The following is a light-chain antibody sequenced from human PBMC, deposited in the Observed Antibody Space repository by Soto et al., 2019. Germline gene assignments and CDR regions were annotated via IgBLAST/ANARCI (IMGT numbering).Light chain of an antibody. V-gene: IGKV3-15*01. J-gene: IGKJ1*01. CDR2: VAS. CDR1: QSVSSN. CDR3: QQYNNWPPWT. Sequence: EIVMTQSPATLSVSPGERATLSCSASQSVSSNLAWYQQKPGQAPRLLIYVASTRATGIPTRFSGRGSGTEFTLTISSLQSGDFAVYYCQQYNNWPPWTFGQGTKVDIK.